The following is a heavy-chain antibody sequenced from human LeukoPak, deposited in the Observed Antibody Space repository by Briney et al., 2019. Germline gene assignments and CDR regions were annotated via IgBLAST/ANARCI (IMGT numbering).Heavy chain of an antibody. Sequence: GASVTVSFKASGYTFTSYGISWVRQAPGQGLEWMGWISAYNRNTNYAQKLQGRVTMTTDTSTSTAYMELRSLRSDDTAVYYCARGGPFSGASYYMDVWGKGTTVTVSS. J-gene: IGHJ6*03. CDR2: ISAYNRNT. V-gene: IGHV1-18*01. CDR3: ARGGPFSGASYYMDV. CDR1: GYTFTSYG. D-gene: IGHD6-25*01.